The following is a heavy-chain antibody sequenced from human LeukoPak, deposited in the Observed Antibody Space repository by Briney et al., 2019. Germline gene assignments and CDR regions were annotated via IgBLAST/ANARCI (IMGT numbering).Heavy chain of an antibody. D-gene: IGHD2-8*01. Sequence: SETLSLTCTVSGGSISSSTYSWGWIRQPPGKGLEWIGSIYYSGSTYYDPSLKSRVTMSVDTSKNQFSLKLSSVTAADTAVYYCVKDQFSGNGIYDPFDIWGQGTMVTV. CDR3: VKDQFSGNGIYDPFDI. CDR2: IYYSGST. V-gene: IGHV4-39*02. J-gene: IGHJ3*02. CDR1: GGSISSSTYS.